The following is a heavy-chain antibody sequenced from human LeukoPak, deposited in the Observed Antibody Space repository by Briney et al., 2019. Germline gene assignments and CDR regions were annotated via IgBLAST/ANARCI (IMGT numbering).Heavy chain of an antibody. CDR1: GFTFSSYW. V-gene: IGHV3-74*01. CDR3: ARDPHGGSGSDPHDAFDI. J-gene: IGHJ3*02. CDR2: IKNDGRSP. Sequence: PGGSLRLSCAASGFTFSSYWTQWIRQAPGKGLVWVSRIKNDGRSPSYADSVKGRFTISSDNAKNTVYLQIDSLGAEDTAVYYCARDPHGGSGSDPHDAFDIWGQGTMVTVSS. D-gene: IGHD1-26*01.